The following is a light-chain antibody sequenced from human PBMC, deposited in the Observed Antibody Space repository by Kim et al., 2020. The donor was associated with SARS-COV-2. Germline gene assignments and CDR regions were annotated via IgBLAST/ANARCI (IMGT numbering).Light chain of an antibody. V-gene: IGKV3-15*01. CDR2: GAS. CDR1: QSVSNK. Sequence: SVSPGERATLSCRASQSVSNKLAWYQQKPGQAPRLLIYGASIRATGVPTRFSGTGSEIEFTLIISGLQSEDFAVYDCHQYSNWPHSLGLGTKLEI. J-gene: IGKJ2*03. CDR3: HQYSNWPHS.